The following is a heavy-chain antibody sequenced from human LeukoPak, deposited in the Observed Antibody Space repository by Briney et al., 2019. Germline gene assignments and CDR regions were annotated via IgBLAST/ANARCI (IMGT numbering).Heavy chain of an antibody. CDR3: ARDNSYSGSYLEAFDI. J-gene: IGHJ3*02. V-gene: IGHV4-61*02. CDR2: IYTSGST. D-gene: IGHD1-26*01. Sequence: SSQTLSLTCTVSGGSISSGSHYLSWIRQPAGKGLEWIGRIYTSGSTNYNPSLKSRVTISVDTSKNQFSLKLSSVTAADTAVYYCARDNSYSGSYLEAFDIWGQGTMVTVSS. CDR1: GGSISSGSHY.